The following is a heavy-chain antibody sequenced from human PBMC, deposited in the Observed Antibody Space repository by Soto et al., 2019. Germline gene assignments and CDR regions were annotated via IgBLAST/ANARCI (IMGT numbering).Heavy chain of an antibody. V-gene: IGHV1-69*01. D-gene: IGHD5-12*01. CDR3: TRVGYTSGPTVDY. CDR2: IIPIFGTA. Sequence: QVQLVQSGAEVKKPGSSVKVSCKASGGTFNSYAISWVRQAPGQGLEWMGGIIPIFGTAKYAQKFQGRVTITADDCTNTGYLELTNLTSEDTAVYFCTRVGYTSGPTVDYWGQGTLVIVSS. CDR1: GGTFNSYA. J-gene: IGHJ4*02.